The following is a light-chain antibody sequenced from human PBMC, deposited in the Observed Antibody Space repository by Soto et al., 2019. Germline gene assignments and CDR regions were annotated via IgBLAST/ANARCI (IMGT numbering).Light chain of an antibody. J-gene: IGKJ3*01. CDR3: RQRSNWPPFT. CDR2: DAS. CDR1: QSVSSY. V-gene: IGKV3-11*01. Sequence: EIVLTQSPATLSLSPGERATLSCRASQSVSSYLAWYQQKPGQAPRLLIYDASNRATGIPARFSGSGSGTEFTLPISSLEHADFAVYYCRQRSNWPPFTFGPGTKVDIK.